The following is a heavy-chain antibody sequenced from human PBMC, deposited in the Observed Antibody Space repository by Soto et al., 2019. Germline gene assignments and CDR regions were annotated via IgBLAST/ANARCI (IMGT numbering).Heavy chain of an antibody. V-gene: IGHV1-46*03. CDR1: GYTFTSYY. Sequence: ASVKVSCKASGYTFTSYYMHWVRQAPGQGLEWMGIINPSGGSTSYAQKFQGRVTMTRDTSTSTVYMELGSLRSEDTAVYYCARAPPSNYGDYERDLDYWDQGTPVTVSS. D-gene: IGHD4-17*01. J-gene: IGHJ4*02. CDR3: ARAPPSNYGDYERDLDY. CDR2: INPSGGST.